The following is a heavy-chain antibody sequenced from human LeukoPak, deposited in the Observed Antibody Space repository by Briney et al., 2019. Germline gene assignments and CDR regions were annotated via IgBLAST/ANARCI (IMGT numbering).Heavy chain of an antibody. CDR3: ARSLKVSAALDVFDI. CDR2: ISRSGGSI. V-gene: IGHV3-21*01. CDR1: EFTFSIHS. J-gene: IGHJ3*02. Sequence: TGGSLRLSCAASEFTFSIHSMNWVRQAPGKGLEWVSSISRSGGSIYYADSLKGRFTISRDNAKNSLYLQMNSLRAEDTAVYFCARSLKVSAALDVFDIWGQGTMVTVSS. D-gene: IGHD2-2*01.